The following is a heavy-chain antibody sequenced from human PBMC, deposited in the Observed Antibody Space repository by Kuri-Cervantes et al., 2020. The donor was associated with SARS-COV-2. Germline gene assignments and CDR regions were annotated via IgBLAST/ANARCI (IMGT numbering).Heavy chain of an antibody. D-gene: IGHD3-10*01. Sequence: ASVKVSCKASGYTFTSYAMHWVRQAPGQRLEWMGWINAGNGNTKYSQKFQGRVTITADESTSTAYMELSSLRSEDTAVYYCAYRGLMVRGVSTFDPWGQGTLVTVSS. CDR1: GYTFTSYA. V-gene: IGHV1-3*01. J-gene: IGHJ5*02. CDR3: AYRGLMVRGVSTFDP. CDR2: INAGNGNT.